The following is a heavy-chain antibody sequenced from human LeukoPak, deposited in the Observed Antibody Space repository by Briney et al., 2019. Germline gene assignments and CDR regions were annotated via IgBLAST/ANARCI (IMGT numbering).Heavy chain of an antibody. J-gene: IGHJ4*02. V-gene: IGHV3-7*01. D-gene: IGHD6-19*01. CDR1: GLTFSSYW. CDR2: IKQDGSEK. CDR3: ARASPSIAVAGTVDY. Sequence: GSLRLSCAASGLTFSSYWMSWVRQAPGKGLEWVANIKQDGSEKYYVDSVKGRFTISRDNAKNSLYLQMNSLRAEDTAVYYCARASPSIAVAGTVDYWGQGTLVTVSS.